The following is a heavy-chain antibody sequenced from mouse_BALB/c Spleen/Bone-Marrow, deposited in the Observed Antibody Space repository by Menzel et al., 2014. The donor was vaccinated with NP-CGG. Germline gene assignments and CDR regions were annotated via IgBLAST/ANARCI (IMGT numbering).Heavy chain of an antibody. CDR1: GSNIKNTY. CDR2: IYPANGDT. D-gene: IGHD2-1*01. Sequence: LQKSGAELVKPGASVKLSCTASGSNIKNTYMHWVKQRPEQGLEWIGRIYPANGDTKYDPKFQGKATITADTSSNTACLQLSSLTSEDTAVYYCARYGNGLMDYCGQVPSFTVSA. J-gene: IGHJ4*01. CDR3: ARYGNGLMDY. V-gene: IGHV14-3*02.